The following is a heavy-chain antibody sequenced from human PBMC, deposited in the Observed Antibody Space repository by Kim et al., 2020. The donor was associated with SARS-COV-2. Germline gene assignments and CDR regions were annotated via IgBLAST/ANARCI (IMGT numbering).Heavy chain of an antibody. D-gene: IGHD4-17*01. CDR2: ISAYNGNT. CDR3: AREIRRLRWSTYYYYGMDV. J-gene: IGHJ6*02. Sequence: ASVKVSCKASGYTFTSYGISWVRQAPGQGLEWMGWISAYNGNTNYAQKLQGRVTMTTDTSTSTAYMELRSLRSDDTAVYYCAREIRRLRWSTYYYYGMDVWGQGTTVTVSS. V-gene: IGHV1-18*01. CDR1: GYTFTSYG.